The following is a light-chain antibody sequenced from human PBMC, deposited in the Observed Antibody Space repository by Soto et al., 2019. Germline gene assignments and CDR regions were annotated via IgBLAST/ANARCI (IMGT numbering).Light chain of an antibody. CDR3: SSYTSSSTLSTYV. V-gene: IGLV2-14*03. J-gene: IGLJ1*01. CDR1: SSDVGGYNY. Sequence: QSALTQPAPVSGSPGQSITISCTGTSSDVGGYNYVSWYQHHPGKAPKLMIYDVSNRPSGVSNRFSGSKSGNTASLIISGLQAEDEADYYCSSYTSSSTLSTYVFGTGTKVTVL. CDR2: DVS.